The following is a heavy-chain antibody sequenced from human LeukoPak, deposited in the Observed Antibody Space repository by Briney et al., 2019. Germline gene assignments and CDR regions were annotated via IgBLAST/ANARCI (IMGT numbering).Heavy chain of an antibody. CDR2: ISGSGSNT. D-gene: IGHD1-14*01. J-gene: IGHJ6*03. Sequence: GGSLRLSCAASGFTFSSYAMIWVRQAPGKGLEWVLGISGSGSNTYYADSAKGRFTSSRDYSKRTVYLQMNSLRAKDTAVYYCAKNGEPHYYMDVLGKGTTVTVSS. CDR1: GFTFSSYA. CDR3: AKNGEPHYYMDV. V-gene: IGHV3-23*01.